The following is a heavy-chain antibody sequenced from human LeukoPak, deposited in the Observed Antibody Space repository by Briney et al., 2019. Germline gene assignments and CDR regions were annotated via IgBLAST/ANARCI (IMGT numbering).Heavy chain of an antibody. J-gene: IGHJ5*02. V-gene: IGHV4-31*03. CDR3: ARVGQWLDNWFDP. CDR2: IYYSGST. Sequence: SETLSLTCTVSGGSISSGGYYWSWIRQHPGKGLEWIGYIYYSGSTYYNPSLKSRVTISVDTSKNQFSLKLSSVTAADTAVYYCARVGQWLDNWFDPWGQGTLVTVYS. D-gene: IGHD6-19*01. CDR1: GGSISSGGYY.